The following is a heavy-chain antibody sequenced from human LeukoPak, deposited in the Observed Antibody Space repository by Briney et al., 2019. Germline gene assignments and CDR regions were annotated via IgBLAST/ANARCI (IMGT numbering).Heavy chain of an antibody. CDR2: INDDGDIT. J-gene: IGHJ4*02. D-gene: IGHD3-10*01. V-gene: IGHV3-23*01. Sequence: TGGPLRLSCAASGFTFSSYAMSWVRQAPGKGLEWVSTINDDGDITYYADSVKGRFTISRDNSKNTLFLQMNSLRGEDTALYYCAKSRGSGSNMARGVNFDYWGQGTPVTVSP. CDR3: AKSRGSGSNMARGVNFDY. CDR1: GFTFSSYA.